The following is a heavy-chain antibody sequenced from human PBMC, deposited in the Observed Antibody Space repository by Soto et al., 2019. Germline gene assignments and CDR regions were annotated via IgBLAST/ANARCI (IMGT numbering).Heavy chain of an antibody. CDR3: ARGRGWFDS. J-gene: IGHJ5*01. CDR1: GFSFRSYA. CDR2: ITGSGDST. V-gene: IGHV3-23*01. Sequence: EVQLLESGGGLVQPGGSLRLSCAASGFSFRSYAMNWVRQAPGKGLEWVSNITGSGDSTYYEDSVKGRFTISRDNSKNTLYVRMNSLRAEDTAVYYCARGRGWFDSWGQGTLVTVSS.